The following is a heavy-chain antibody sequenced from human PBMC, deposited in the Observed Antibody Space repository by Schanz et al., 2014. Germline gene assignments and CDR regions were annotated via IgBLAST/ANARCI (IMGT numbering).Heavy chain of an antibody. CDR2: ISHSGGSK. CDR3: ASPSGYSDYGTYFDF. D-gene: IGHD5-12*01. V-gene: IGHV3-21*01. J-gene: IGHJ4*02. Sequence: EVQLVESGGGLVKPGGSLRLSCEASEFTFSSYKMNWVRQAPGKGLEWVSSISHSGGSKYYADSVEGRFTISRDNSRNTLYLQMNSLRTEDTAVYYCASPSGYSDYGTYFDFWGQGTLVTVSS. CDR1: EFTFSSYK.